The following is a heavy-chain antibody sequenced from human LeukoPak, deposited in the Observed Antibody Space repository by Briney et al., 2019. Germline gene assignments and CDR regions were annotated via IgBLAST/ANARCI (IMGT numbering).Heavy chain of an antibody. J-gene: IGHJ6*02. D-gene: IGHD3-22*01. CDR1: GFTVSSNY. CDR3: AREGNDSSGYYYYGMDV. CDR2: IYSGGST. V-gene: IGHV3-66*01. Sequence: GGSLRLSCAASGFTVSSNYMSWVRQAPGKGLEWVSVIYSGGSTYYADSVKGRFTTSRDNSKNTLYLQMNSLRAEDTAVYYCAREGNDSSGYYYYGMDVWGQGTTVTVSS.